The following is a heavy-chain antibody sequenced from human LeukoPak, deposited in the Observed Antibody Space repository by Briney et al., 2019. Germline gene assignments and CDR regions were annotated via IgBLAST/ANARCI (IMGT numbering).Heavy chain of an antibody. Sequence: QPGGSLRLSCAVSGFTFSSYWMHWVRQAPGEGPVWVSRINSDESTISYADYVKGRFTISRDNAKNTLFLQMNSLRVEDTAVYYCVRDWRADIWGQGTMVTVSS. CDR3: VRDWRADI. V-gene: IGHV3-74*01. CDR2: INSDESTI. CDR1: GFTFSSYW. J-gene: IGHJ3*02.